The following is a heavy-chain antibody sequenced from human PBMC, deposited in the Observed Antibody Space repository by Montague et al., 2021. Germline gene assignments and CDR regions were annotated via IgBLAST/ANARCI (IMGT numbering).Heavy chain of an antibody. CDR2: IYYSGST. CDR1: GGSISSSSYY. Sequence: SETLSLTCTVSGGSISSSSYYWGWNRQPPGKGLEWIGSIYYSGSTYYNPSLKSRVTMSVDKSKNQFSLKLRSVTAADTAVYYCASDRGPFDYWGQGTVVTVSS. J-gene: IGHJ4*02. V-gene: IGHV4-39*02. D-gene: IGHD3-10*01. CDR3: ASDRGPFDY.